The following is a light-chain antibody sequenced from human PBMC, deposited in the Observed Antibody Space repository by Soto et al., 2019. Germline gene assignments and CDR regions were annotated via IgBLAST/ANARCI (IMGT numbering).Light chain of an antibody. CDR3: SSYTSKNTLV. Sequence: QSALTQPASVSRSPGQSITISCTGTSSDVGGYNYVSWYQQHPGKVPKLMIYEVSNRPSGVSNRFSGSKSGNTASLTISGLQAEDEADYYCSSYTSKNTLVFGGGTKLTVL. CDR2: EVS. CDR1: SSDVGGYNY. J-gene: IGLJ2*01. V-gene: IGLV2-14*01.